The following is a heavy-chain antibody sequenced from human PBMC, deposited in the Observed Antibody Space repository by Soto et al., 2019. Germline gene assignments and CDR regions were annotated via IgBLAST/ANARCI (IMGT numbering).Heavy chain of an antibody. D-gene: IGHD2-15*01. Sequence: EVQLLESGGGLVQPGGSLRLSCAASGFTFSSYAMSWVRQAPGKGLEWVSAISGSGGSTYYADSVKGRFTISRDNSKNTLYLQMNSVRAEDTAVYYCAKADDIVVVVAATSYFDYWGQGTLVTVSS. CDR2: ISGSGGST. CDR3: AKADDIVVVVAATSYFDY. J-gene: IGHJ4*02. CDR1: GFTFSSYA. V-gene: IGHV3-23*01.